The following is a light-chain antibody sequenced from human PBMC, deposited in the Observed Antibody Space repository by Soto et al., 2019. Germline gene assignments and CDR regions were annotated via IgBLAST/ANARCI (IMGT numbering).Light chain of an antibody. V-gene: IGLV2-23*01. Sequence: QSVLTQPASVSGSPGQSITISCTGTSSDLGSYNLVSWYQQHPGKAPKLMIYEGSKRPSGVSNRFSGSKSGNTASLTISGLQAEDEADYYCCSYAGSSTLDVVFGGGTKLTVL. CDR1: SSDLGSYNL. J-gene: IGLJ2*01. CDR2: EGS. CDR3: CSYAGSSTLDVV.